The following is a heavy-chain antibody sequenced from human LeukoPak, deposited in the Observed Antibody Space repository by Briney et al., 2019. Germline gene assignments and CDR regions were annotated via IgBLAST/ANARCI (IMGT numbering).Heavy chain of an antibody. J-gene: IGHJ5*02. D-gene: IGHD3-22*01. Sequence: ASVKVSCKASGYTFTGYYMHWVRQAPGQGLEWMGWISAYNGNTNYAQKLQGRVTMTTDTSTSTAYMELRSLRSDDTAVYYCARDLRQGGYYYNWFDPWGQGTLVTVSS. V-gene: IGHV1-18*04. CDR1: GYTFTGYY. CDR2: ISAYNGNT. CDR3: ARDLRQGGYYYNWFDP.